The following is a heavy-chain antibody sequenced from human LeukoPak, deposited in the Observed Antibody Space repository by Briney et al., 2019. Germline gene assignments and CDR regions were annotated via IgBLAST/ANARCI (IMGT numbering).Heavy chain of an antibody. CDR1: GLTLTDHI. Sequence: GGSLRLSCTASGLTLTDHIIDGVRHAPGKGLEWVGRTRRKSMSYTTEYHASVKGRFTLSKDNSQNSLYLQMNNLETEDTAVYCCTRGGRQSGNRDFDSWGQGTMVTVSS. J-gene: IGHJ3*02. CDR3: TRGGRQSGNRDFDS. V-gene: IGHV3-72*01. CDR2: TRRKSMSYTT. D-gene: IGHD1-26*01.